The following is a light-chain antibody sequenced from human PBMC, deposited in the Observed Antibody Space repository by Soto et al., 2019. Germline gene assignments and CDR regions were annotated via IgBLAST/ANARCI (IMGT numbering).Light chain of an antibody. Sequence: QSALTQPASVSGSPGQSITISCTGSSSDIGGYNYVSWYQQHPDKAPKLVIYEVNNRPSGVSNRFSGSKSGNTASLTISGLQAEDEADYYCSSYTSSRIVVFGGGTKLTVL. CDR2: EVN. CDR3: SSYTSSRIVV. V-gene: IGLV2-14*01. J-gene: IGLJ2*01. CDR1: SSDIGGYNY.